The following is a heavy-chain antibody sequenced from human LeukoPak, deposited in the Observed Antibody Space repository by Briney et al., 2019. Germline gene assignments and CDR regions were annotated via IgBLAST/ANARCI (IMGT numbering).Heavy chain of an antibody. CDR1: GGSISSYY. D-gene: IGHD2-2*01. CDR2: IYYSGTT. J-gene: IGHJ4*02. CDR3: ARENPHCSSTSCYGFALDY. Sequence: SETLSLTCTVSGGSISSYYWSWIRQPPGKGLEWIGYIYYSGTTNYNPSLKSRVTISVDTSKNQFSLKLSSVTAADTAVYYCARENPHCSSTSCYGFALDYWGQGTLVTVSS. V-gene: IGHV4-59*12.